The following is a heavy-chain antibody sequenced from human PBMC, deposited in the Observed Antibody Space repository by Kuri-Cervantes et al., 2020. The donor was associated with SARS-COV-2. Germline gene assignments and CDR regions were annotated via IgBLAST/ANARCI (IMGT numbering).Heavy chain of an antibody. CDR2: ISSSSSYI. Sequence: ETLSLTCTVSGGSISSSSYYWGWIRQPPGKGLEWVSSISSSSSYIYYADSVKGRFTISRDNANNSLYLQMSSLRAEDTAVYYCARDLRLGKSLDYWGQGTLVTVSS. CDR3: ARDLRLGKSLDY. J-gene: IGHJ4*02. CDR1: GGSISSSS. D-gene: IGHD7-27*01. V-gene: IGHV3-21*01.